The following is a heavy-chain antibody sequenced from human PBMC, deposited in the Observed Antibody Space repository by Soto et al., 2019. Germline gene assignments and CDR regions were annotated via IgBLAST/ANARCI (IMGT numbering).Heavy chain of an antibody. CDR3: VGEVGFQLIY. J-gene: IGHJ4*02. CDR2: ISGSGGSI. D-gene: IGHD2-2*01. CDR1: GFTFNTYA. V-gene: IGHV3-23*01. Sequence: GGSLRLSCAASGFTFNTYAMSWVRKDSGKGLDWVSGISGSGGSIYYADSVKGRFTISRDNAKNSLYLQMNSLRGEDTAVYFCVGEVGFQLIYWGQGTLVTVSS.